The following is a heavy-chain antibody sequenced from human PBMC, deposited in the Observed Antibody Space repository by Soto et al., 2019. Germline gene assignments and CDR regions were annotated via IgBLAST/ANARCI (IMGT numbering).Heavy chain of an antibody. Sequence: SETLSLICTVSYGSISNYYWSWIRQPPGKGLEWIGYVYYSGSTTYNPSLKSRVTISVDTSKNLFSLKLSSVTAADTAVYYCARSVGATFLDFWGQGTLVTVSS. J-gene: IGHJ4*02. D-gene: IGHD1-26*01. CDR3: ARSVGATFLDF. CDR2: VYYSGST. CDR1: YGSISNYY. V-gene: IGHV4-59*01.